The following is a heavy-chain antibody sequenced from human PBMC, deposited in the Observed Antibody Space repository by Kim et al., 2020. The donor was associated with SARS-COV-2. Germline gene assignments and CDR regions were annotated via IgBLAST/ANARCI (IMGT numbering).Heavy chain of an antibody. V-gene: IGHV3-30*18. D-gene: IGHD6-6*01. CDR3: AKEGLPGYQQLVYFDY. Sequence: GGSLRLSCAASGFTFSSYGMHWVRQAPGKGLEWVAVISYDGSNKYYADSVKGRFTISRDNSKNTLYLQMNSLRAEDTAVYYCAKEGLPGYQQLVYFDYWGQGTLVTVSS. CDR2: ISYDGSNK. J-gene: IGHJ4*02. CDR1: GFTFSSYG.